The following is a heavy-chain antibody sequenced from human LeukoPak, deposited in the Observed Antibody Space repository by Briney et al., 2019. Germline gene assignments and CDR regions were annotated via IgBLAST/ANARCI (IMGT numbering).Heavy chain of an antibody. J-gene: IGHJ4*02. CDR3: ARGVYGNFDS. V-gene: IGHV3-74*01. CDR2: ISLDGSET. CDR1: GFTFNQYW. D-gene: IGHD3-10*01. Sequence: PGGSLRLSYAASGFTFNQYWMHWVRQGSGKGLAWVSRISLDGSETDYADSVKGRFTVSRDNAKNTVYLQMNRLRVDDTAVYYCARGVYGNFDSWGQGILVTVSS.